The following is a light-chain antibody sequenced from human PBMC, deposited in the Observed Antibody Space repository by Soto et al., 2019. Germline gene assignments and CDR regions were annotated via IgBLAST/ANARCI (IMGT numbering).Light chain of an antibody. CDR1: QGISNY. V-gene: IGKV1-27*01. CDR3: QKYNSALTWT. CDR2: AAS. J-gene: IGKJ1*01. Sequence: DIQMTQSPSSLSASVGDRVTITCRASQGISNYLAWYQQKPGKVPKLLIYAASTLQSGVPCRFSGSGSGTDFTLTISSLQPEDVATYYCQKYNSALTWTFGQGTKVEIK.